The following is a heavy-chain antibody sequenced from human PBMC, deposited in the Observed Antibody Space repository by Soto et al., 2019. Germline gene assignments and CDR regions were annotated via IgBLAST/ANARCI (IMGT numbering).Heavy chain of an antibody. J-gene: IGHJ5*02. Sequence: GASVKVSCKASGYTFTSYAMHWVRQAPGQRLEWMGWINAGNGNTKYSQKFQGRVTITRDTSASTAYMELSSLRSEDTAVYYCAREWIVVVPAAIRYNWFDPWGQGTLVIVSS. V-gene: IGHV1-3*01. D-gene: IGHD2-2*01. CDR3: AREWIVVVPAAIRYNWFDP. CDR2: INAGNGNT. CDR1: GYTFTSYA.